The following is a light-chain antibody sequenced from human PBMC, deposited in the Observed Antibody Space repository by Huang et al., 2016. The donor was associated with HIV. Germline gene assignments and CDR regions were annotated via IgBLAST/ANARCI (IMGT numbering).Light chain of an antibody. CDR2: AAS. CDR1: QSITTY. V-gene: IGKV1-39*01. Sequence: IQMTQSPSSLPAFVGDRVTIGCRASQSITTYLNWYQQKMGKSPKLLIYAASILQVGVPWRFSASGSGTNFSLTISSLQSEDFATYYCQQSYSILWTFGQGTRVEVK. J-gene: IGKJ1*01. CDR3: QQSYSILWT.